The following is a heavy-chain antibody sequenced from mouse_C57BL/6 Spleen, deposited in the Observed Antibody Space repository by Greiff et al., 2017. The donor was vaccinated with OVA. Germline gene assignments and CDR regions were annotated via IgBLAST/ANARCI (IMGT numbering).Heavy chain of an antibody. CDR3: ARPTVGYFDY. CDR2: ISSGSSTI. CDR1: GFTFSDYG. Sequence: DVKLVESGGGLVKPGGSLKLSCAASGFTFSDYGMHWVRQAPEKGLEWAAYISSGSSTIYYADTVKGRFTISRDNAKNTLFLQMTSLRSEDTAMYYCARPTVGYFDYWGQGTTLTVSS. J-gene: IGHJ2*01. V-gene: IGHV5-17*01. D-gene: IGHD1-1*01.